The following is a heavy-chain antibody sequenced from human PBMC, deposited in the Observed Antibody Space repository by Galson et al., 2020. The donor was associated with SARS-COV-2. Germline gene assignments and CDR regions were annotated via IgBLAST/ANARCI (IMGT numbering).Heavy chain of an antibody. V-gene: IGHV3-74*01. D-gene: IGHD4-17*01. CDR1: GFTFSSYW. CDR2: INSDGSNT. CDR3: ARGATEPGYGDMGDHYYYYGMEV. J-gene: IGHJ6*02. Sequence: GESLKISCAASGFTFSSYWMHWVRQAPGKGLVWVSRINSDGSNTSYADSVKGRFTISRDNAKNTLYLQMNSLRAEDTAVYYCARGATEPGYGDMGDHYYYYGMEVWGHGSTVTVSS.